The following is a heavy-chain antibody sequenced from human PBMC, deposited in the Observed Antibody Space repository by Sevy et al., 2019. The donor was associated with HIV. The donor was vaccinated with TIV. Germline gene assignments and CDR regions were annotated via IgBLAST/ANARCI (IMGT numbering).Heavy chain of an antibody. CDR3: ASSDATSRFGYYYFAMDF. CDR1: GFTFNTYN. CDR2: ISYTSTTI. Sequence: GGSLRLSCAVSGFTFNTYNMNWVRQAPGKGLEWVSYISYTSTTIYYADSGRGRFTISRDNPRNTLYLQMNSLRDEDPDGYYCASSDATSRFGYYYFAMDFWGQGTSVTVSS. J-gene: IGHJ6*02. V-gene: IGHV3-48*02. D-gene: IGHD3-22*01.